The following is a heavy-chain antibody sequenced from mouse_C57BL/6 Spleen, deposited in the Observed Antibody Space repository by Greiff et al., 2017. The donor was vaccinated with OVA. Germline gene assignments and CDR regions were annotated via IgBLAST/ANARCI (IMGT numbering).Heavy chain of an antibody. V-gene: IGHV1-26*01. CDR2: INPNNGGT. J-gene: IGHJ4*01. Sequence: VQLQQSGPELVKPGASVKISCKASGYTFTDYYMNWVKQSHGKSLEWIGDINPNNGGTSYNQKFKGKATLTVDKSSSTAYMELRSLTSEDSAVYYCARLGRDYYAMDYWGQGTSVTVSS. CDR3: ARLGRDYYAMDY. CDR1: GYTFTDYY. D-gene: IGHD4-1*01.